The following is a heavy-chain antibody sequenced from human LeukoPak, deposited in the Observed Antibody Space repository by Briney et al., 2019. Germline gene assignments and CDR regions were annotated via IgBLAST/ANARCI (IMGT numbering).Heavy chain of an antibody. V-gene: IGHV3-23*01. CDR2: ISGSGGST. CDR3: ASQRWLQLPDAFDN. Sequence: PGGSLRLSCAASGFTFSSYAMSWVRQAPGKGLEWVSAISGSGGSTYYADSVKGRFTISRDNAKNSLYLQMNSLRAEDTAVYYCASQRWLQLPDAFDNWGQGTMVTVSS. J-gene: IGHJ3*02. D-gene: IGHD5-24*01. CDR1: GFTFSSYA.